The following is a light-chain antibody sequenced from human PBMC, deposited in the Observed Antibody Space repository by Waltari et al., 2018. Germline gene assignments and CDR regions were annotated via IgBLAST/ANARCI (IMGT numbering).Light chain of an antibody. CDR1: QCVSASF. CDR3: QQYGSPPYT. Sequence: EIVLTQSPGTLSLSPGERATLSCRASQCVSASFLAWYQQKPGQAPRLLISGASTRATGIPDRFSGSGSGTDFTLTINRLEPEDFALYYCQQYGSPPYTFGQGTRLEIK. CDR2: GAS. V-gene: IGKV3-20*01. J-gene: IGKJ2*01.